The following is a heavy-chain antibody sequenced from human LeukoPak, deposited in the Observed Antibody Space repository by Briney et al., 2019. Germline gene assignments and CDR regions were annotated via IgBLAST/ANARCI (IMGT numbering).Heavy chain of an antibody. V-gene: IGHV4-59*01. CDR2: IYYTGST. CDR3: ARAPEYILAFDI. J-gene: IGHJ3*02. Sequence: KSSETLSLTCGVSGGAITNYYWNWIRQAPGKGLEWLGYIYYTGSTTYNPSVKSRITISLDTSKKQISLKLRSVTAADTAVYYCARAPEYILAFDIWGQGTMVTVSS. D-gene: IGHD6-6*01. CDR1: GGAITNYY.